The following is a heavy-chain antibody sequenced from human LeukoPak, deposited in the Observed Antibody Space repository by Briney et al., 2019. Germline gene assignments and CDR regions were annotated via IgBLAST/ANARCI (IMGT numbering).Heavy chain of an antibody. Sequence: VASVKVSCKASGGTFSSYAISWVRQAPGQGLEWMGRIIPIPGIANYAQKFQGRVTITADKSTSTAYMELSSLRSEDTAVYYCARDVYSYDFWSGYYTGEDYWGQGTLVTVSS. CDR2: IIPIPGIA. V-gene: IGHV1-69*04. J-gene: IGHJ4*02. D-gene: IGHD3-3*01. CDR3: ARDVYSYDFWSGYYTGEDY. CDR1: GGTFSSYA.